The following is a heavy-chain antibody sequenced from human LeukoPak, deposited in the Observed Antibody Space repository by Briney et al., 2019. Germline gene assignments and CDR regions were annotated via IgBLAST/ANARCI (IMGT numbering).Heavy chain of an antibody. J-gene: IGHJ4*02. CDR1: GFTFSSYS. CDR2: ISSSSSTI. D-gene: IGHD3-9*01. CDR3: ARSDTAHYDILTGYHRQRYFDY. Sequence: GSLRLSCAASGFTFSSYSMNWVRQAPGKGLEWVSYISSSSSTIYYADSVKGRFTISRDNAKNSLYLQMNSLRAEDTAVYYCARSDTAHYDILTGYHRQRYFDYWGQGTLVTVSS. V-gene: IGHV3-48*01.